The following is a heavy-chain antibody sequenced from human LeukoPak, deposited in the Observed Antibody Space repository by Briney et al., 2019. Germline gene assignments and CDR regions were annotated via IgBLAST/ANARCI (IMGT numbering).Heavy chain of an antibody. CDR3: ARDQGYSSSWYSSDWFDY. V-gene: IGHV3-74*01. Sequence: GGSLRLSCAASGFTFSSYWMHWVRQAPGKGLVWVSRINSDGSSTSYADSVKGRFTISRDNAKNTLYLQMNSLRAEDTAVYYCARDQGYSSSWYSSDWFDYWGQGTLVTVSS. CDR1: GFTFSSYW. J-gene: IGHJ4*02. CDR2: INSDGSST. D-gene: IGHD6-13*01.